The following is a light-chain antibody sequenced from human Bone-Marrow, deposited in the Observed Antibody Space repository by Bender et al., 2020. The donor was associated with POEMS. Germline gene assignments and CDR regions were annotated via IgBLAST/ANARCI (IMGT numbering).Light chain of an antibody. Sequence: QSAPTQPASVSGSPGQSITISCSGTSSDISGYNYVSWYQQHPGKAPKLMIYDVSDRPSGVSNRFSGSKSGDTASLTISGLQAEDEAYYYCSTYTSSSTWVFGGGTKLTVL. CDR3: STYTSSSTWV. CDR1: SSDISGYNY. CDR2: DVS. V-gene: IGLV2-14*03. J-gene: IGLJ3*02.